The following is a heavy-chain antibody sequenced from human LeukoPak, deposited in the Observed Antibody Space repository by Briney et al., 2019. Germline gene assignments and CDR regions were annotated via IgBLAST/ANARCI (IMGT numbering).Heavy chain of an antibody. D-gene: IGHD6-13*01. CDR1: GYTLTELS. CDR2: FDPEDGET. V-gene: IGHV1-24*01. CDR3: ATWVAAAGTYFDYYYGMDV. Sequence: ASVKVSCKVSGYTLTELSMHLVRQAPGKGLEWMGGFDPEDGETIYAQKFQGRVTMTEDTSTDTAYMELSSLRSEDTAVYYCATWVAAAGTYFDYYYGMDVWGQGTTVTVSS. J-gene: IGHJ6*02.